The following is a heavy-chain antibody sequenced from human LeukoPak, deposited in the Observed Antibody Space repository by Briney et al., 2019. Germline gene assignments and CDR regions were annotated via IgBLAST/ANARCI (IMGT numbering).Heavy chain of an antibody. CDR2: IFYSGST. V-gene: IGHV4-59*01. J-gene: IGHJ4*02. D-gene: IGHD3-22*01. CDR3: ARGITMIPAYYFDC. Sequence: SETLSLTCTVSGGSISSYYWSWIRQPPGKGLEWIGYIFYSGSTNYNPSLKSRVTISIDTSKNQFSLKLTSVTAADTAVYYCARGITMIPAYYFDCWGQGTLVTVSS. CDR1: GGSISSYY.